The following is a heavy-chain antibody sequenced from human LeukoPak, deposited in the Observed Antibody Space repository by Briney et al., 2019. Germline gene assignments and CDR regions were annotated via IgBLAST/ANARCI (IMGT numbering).Heavy chain of an antibody. J-gene: IGHJ4*02. CDR2: ISYDGSNK. CDR1: GFTFSSYA. Sequence: GGSLRLSCAASGFTFSSYAMHWVRQAPGKGLEWVAVISYDGSNKYYADSVKGRFTISRDNAKNSLYLQMNSLRAEDTAVYYCARGGDLGRLDYWGQGTLVTVSS. CDR3: ARGGDLGRLDY. V-gene: IGHV3-30-3*01. D-gene: IGHD3-10*01.